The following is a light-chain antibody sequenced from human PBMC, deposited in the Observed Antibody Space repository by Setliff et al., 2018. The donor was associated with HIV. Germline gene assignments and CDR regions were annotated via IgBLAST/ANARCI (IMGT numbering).Light chain of an antibody. CDR1: SSDVGGYNY. CDR3: SSYAGSSKGV. CDR2: EVN. J-gene: IGLJ1*01. V-gene: IGLV2-8*01. Sequence: QSVLAQPPSASGSPGQSVTISCTGTSSDVGGYNYVSWYQQHPGQAPKLMIYEVNKRPSGVPDRFSGSKSGNTASLTVSGLQAEDEADYYCSSYAGSSKGVFGTGTKVTVL.